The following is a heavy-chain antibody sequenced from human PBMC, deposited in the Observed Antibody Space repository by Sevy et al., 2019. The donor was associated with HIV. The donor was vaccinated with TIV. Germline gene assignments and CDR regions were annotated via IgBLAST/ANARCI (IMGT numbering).Heavy chain of an antibody. V-gene: IGHV4-38-2*02. J-gene: IGHJ5*02. Sequence: SETLSLTCAVSGYSISSGYYWGWIRQPPGKGLEWIGSIYHSGSTYYNPSLKSRVTISVDTSKNQFSLKLSSVTAADTAVYDCARDRAGGDITGFDPWGQGTLVTVSS. D-gene: IGHD3-16*02. CDR1: GYSISSGYY. CDR3: ARDRAGGDITGFDP. CDR2: IYHSGST.